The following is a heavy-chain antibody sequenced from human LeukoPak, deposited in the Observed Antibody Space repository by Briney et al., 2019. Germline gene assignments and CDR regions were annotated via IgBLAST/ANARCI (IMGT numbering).Heavy chain of an antibody. CDR3: ARVGRIAAAGTYDY. CDR1: GGSISSYY. J-gene: IGHJ4*02. D-gene: IGHD6-13*01. V-gene: IGHV4-59*08. CDR2: IFYSGGP. Sequence: SETLSLTCTVSGGSISSYYWSWIRQPPGKGLEWIGNIFYSGGPNYNPSLKSRVTTSFDTSNNQFSLRLSFVTAADTAVYYCARVGRIAAAGTYDYWGQGTLVTVSS.